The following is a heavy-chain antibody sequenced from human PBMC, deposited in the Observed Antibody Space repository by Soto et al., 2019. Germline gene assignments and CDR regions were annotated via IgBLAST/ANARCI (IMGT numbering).Heavy chain of an antibody. CDR1: GGSISSGGYY. Sequence: PSETLSLTCTVSGGSISSGGYYWGWIRQPPGKGLEWIGSIYYSGSTYYNPSLMSRVTISVDTSKNQFSLKLSSVTAADTAVYYCARHKDTSSRYLIPDCWGQGTLVTVSS. CDR2: IYYSGST. J-gene: IGHJ4*02. CDR3: ARHKDTSSRYLIPDC. V-gene: IGHV4-39*01. D-gene: IGHD6-13*01.